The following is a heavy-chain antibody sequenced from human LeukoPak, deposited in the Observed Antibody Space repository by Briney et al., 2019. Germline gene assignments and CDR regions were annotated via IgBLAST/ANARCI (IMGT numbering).Heavy chain of an antibody. J-gene: IGHJ6*02. D-gene: IGHD2-2*01. V-gene: IGHV1-69*04. CDR2: IIPILGIA. Sequence: ASVKVSCKASGGTFSSYAISWVRQAPGQGLEWMGRIIPILGIANYAQKFQGRVTITADKSTSTAYMELSSLRSEDTAVYYCARAPRYCSSTSCYYYYGMDVWGQGTTVTVSS. CDR1: GGTFSSYA. CDR3: ARAPRYCSSTSCYYYYGMDV.